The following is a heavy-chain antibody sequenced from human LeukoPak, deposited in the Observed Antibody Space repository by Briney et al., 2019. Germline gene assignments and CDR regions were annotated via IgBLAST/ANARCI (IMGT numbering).Heavy chain of an antibody. D-gene: IGHD3-22*01. J-gene: IGHJ6*02. Sequence: ASVKVSCKASGYTFTGYYMHWVRQAPGQGLEWMGWIYPNSGGTNYAQKFQGGVTMTRDTSISTAYMELSRLRSDDTAVYYCARYYYDSSGYYPQDYYGMDVWGQGTTVTVSS. CDR2: IYPNSGGT. CDR1: GYTFTGYY. CDR3: ARYYYDSSGYYPQDYYGMDV. V-gene: IGHV1-2*02.